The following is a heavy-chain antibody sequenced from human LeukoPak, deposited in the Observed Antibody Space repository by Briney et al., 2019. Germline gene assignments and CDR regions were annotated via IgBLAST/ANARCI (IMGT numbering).Heavy chain of an antibody. V-gene: IGHV1-2*02. Sequence: ASVKVSCKASGYTFTGYYMHWVRQAPGQGLEWMGWINPNSGGTNYAQKFQGRVTMTRDTSISTAYMELSRLRSDDTAVYYCARDLQWLVEGDYRGQGTLVTVSS. CDR2: INPNSGGT. J-gene: IGHJ4*02. D-gene: IGHD6-19*01. CDR1: GYTFTGYY. CDR3: ARDLQWLVEGDY.